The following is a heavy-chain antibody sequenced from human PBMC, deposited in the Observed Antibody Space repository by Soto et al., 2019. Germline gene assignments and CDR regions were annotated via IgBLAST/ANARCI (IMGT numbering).Heavy chain of an antibody. J-gene: IGHJ5*02. CDR2: IYSGGST. CDR3: ASNWFDH. Sequence: XGSLRLSCAASGFTVRSNYMSWVRQAPGKGLEWVSVIYSGGSTYYADSVKGRFTISRDNSKNTLYLQMNSLRAEDTAVYYCASNWFDHWGQGTLVTVSS. V-gene: IGHV3-53*01. CDR1: GFTVRSNY.